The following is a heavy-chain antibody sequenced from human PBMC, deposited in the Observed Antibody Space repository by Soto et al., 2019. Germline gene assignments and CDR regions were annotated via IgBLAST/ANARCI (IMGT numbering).Heavy chain of an antibody. CDR1: GGSFSGYY. D-gene: IGHD1-1*01. V-gene: IGHV4-34*01. CDR2: INHSGST. Sequence: PSETLSLTCAVYGGSFSGYYWSWIRQPPGKGLEWIGEINHSGSTDYNPSLKSRVTISVDTSKNQYSLKLSSVTAADTAVYYCARARTITNTFFYFYAMDVWGQGTTVT. CDR3: ARARTITNTFFYFYAMDV. J-gene: IGHJ6*02.